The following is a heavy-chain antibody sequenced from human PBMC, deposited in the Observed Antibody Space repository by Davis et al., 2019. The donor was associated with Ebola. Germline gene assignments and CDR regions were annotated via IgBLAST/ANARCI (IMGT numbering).Heavy chain of an antibody. Sequence: PSETLSLTCTVSGGSISSYYWSWIRQPPGKGLEWIGYIYYSGSTNYNPSLKSRVTISVDTSKNQFSLKLSSVTAADTAVYYCRLGGRYCSGGSCRTHYYGMDVWGQGTTVTVSS. CDR2: IYYSGST. CDR1: GGSISSYY. D-gene: IGHD2-15*01. CDR3: RLGGRYCSGGSCRTHYYGMDV. J-gene: IGHJ6*02. V-gene: IGHV4-59*12.